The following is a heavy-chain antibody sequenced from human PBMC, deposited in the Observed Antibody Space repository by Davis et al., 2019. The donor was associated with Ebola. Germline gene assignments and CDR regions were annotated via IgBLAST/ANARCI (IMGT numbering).Heavy chain of an antibody. Sequence: GESLKISCAASGFTVSSNYMNWVRQAPGKGLEWVSVISSGGRAYYADSVKGRFTISRDNSKNTLYLQLNSLRAEDTAVYYCARDVVGASLWGQGTLVTVSS. CDR1: GFTVSSNY. CDR3: ARDVVGASL. J-gene: IGHJ4*02. D-gene: IGHD1-26*01. CDR2: ISSGGRA. V-gene: IGHV3-53*01.